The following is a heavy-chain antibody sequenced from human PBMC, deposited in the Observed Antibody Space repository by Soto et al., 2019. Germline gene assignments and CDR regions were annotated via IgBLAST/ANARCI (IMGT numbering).Heavy chain of an antibody. Sequence: PSETLSLTCTASGGSVSSDNYYWSWIRQPPGKGLEWIGFISYSGSTNYNPSLKSRVTISVDTSKNQFSLKLSSVTAADTAVYYCARLGGSYAVPHFDFWGQGTLVTVSS. D-gene: IGHD1-26*01. CDR1: GGSVSSDNYY. V-gene: IGHV4-61*01. J-gene: IGHJ4*02. CDR3: ARLGGSYAVPHFDF. CDR2: ISYSGST.